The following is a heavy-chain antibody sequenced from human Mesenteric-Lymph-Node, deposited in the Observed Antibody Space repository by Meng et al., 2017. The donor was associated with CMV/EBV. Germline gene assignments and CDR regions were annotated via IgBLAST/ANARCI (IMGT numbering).Heavy chain of an antibody. CDR1: GLSFSRYW. V-gene: IGHV3-74*01. D-gene: IGHD5-12*01. Sequence: GESLKISCAASGLSFSRYWMHWVRQAPGKGLVWVSRIISDESNTIYADSVKGRFTISRDNAKNTLYLQMNSLRAEDTAVYYCARGIHWVTTITFDYWGQGTLVTVSS. CDR3: ARGIHWVTTITFDY. J-gene: IGHJ4*02. CDR2: IISDESNT.